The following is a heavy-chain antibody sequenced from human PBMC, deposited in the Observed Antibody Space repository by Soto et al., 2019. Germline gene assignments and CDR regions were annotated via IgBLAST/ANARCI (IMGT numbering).Heavy chain of an antibody. Sequence: GGSLRLSCAASGFTFSSYAMHWVRQAPGKGLEWVAVISYDGSNKYYADSVKGRFTISRDNSKNTLYLQMNSLRAEDTAVYYCARLSWFDPWGQGTLVTVS. CDR1: GFTFSSYA. V-gene: IGHV3-30-3*01. J-gene: IGHJ5*02. CDR3: ARLSWFDP. CDR2: ISYDGSNK.